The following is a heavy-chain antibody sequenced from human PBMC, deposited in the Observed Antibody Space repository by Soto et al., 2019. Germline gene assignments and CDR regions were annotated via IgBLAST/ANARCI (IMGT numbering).Heavy chain of an antibody. J-gene: IGHJ6*02. CDR2: IYPGDSDT. CDR1: GYSFTSYW. CDR3: ARQSGVGEDYYYGMDV. Sequence: PGVSLKISCKGSGYSFTSYWSGWVRQMPGKGLEWMGIIYPGDSDTRYSPSFQGQVTISADKSISTAYLQWSSLKASDTAMYYCARQSGVGEDYYYGMDVWDQGTTVTVSS. V-gene: IGHV5-51*01.